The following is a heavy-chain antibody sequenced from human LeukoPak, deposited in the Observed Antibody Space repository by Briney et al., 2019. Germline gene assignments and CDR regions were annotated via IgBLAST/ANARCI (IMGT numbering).Heavy chain of an antibody. CDR2: ISGSGANT. V-gene: IGHV3-23*01. D-gene: IGHD1-26*01. CDR3: AKILSGATIL. Sequence: PGGSLRLSCAASAFTFSTSAMTWVRRAPEKGLEWVSSISGSGANTYYADSVRGRFTISRDNSKNTLYLQMNSLRAEDPAVYYCAKILSGATILWGQGTLVSVSS. J-gene: IGHJ4*02. CDR1: AFTFSTSA.